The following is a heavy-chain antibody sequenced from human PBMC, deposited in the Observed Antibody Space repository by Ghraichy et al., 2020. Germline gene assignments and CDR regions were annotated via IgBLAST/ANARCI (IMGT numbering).Heavy chain of an antibody. CDR3: ARDGGDCSSTSCYAFVI. J-gene: IGHJ3*02. V-gene: IGHV1-46*01. Sequence: ASVKVSCKASGYTFTSYYMHWVRQAPGQGLEWMGIINPSGGSTSYAQKFQGRVTMTRDTSTSTVYMELSSLRSEDTAVYYCARDGGDCSSTSCYAFVIWGQGTMVTVSS. CDR2: INPSGGST. D-gene: IGHD2-2*01. CDR1: GYTFTSYY.